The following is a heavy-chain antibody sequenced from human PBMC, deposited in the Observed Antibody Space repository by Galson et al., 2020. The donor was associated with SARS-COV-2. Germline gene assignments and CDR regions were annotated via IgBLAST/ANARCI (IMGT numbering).Heavy chain of an antibody. D-gene: IGHD3-16*01. V-gene: IGHV3-30-3*01. CDR3: ARDGGIYYYYYGMDV. Sequence: GGYLRLSCAASGFTFSSYAMHWVRQGPGKGLEWVAVISYDGSNKYYADSVKGRFTISRDNSKNTLYLQMNSLRAEDTAVYYCARDGGIYYYYYGMDVWGQGTTVTVSS. CDR2: ISYDGSNK. J-gene: IGHJ6*02. CDR1: GFTFSSYA.